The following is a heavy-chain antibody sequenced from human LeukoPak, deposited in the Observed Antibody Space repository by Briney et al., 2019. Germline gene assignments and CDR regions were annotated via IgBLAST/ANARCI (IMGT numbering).Heavy chain of an antibody. CDR1: GFTFTDYS. V-gene: IGHV3-48*02. D-gene: IGHD3-10*01. CDR3: ARGSFGVFDY. CDR2: MNSDGSHI. J-gene: IGHJ4*02. Sequence: PGGSLRLSCAASGFTFTDYSMNWVRQAPGKGLEWVSSMNSDGSHIYHAGSVEGRFTIPRDNARNSLYLQMNGLRDEDTAVYYCARGSFGVFDYWGQGILVTVSS.